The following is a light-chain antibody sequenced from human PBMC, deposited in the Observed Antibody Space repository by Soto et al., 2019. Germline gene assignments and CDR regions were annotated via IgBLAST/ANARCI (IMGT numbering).Light chain of an antibody. CDR2: TAS. CDR1: QSISRY. Sequence: DIQLTQSPSSLSASVGDRVNITCRARQSISRYLNWYQQKSGRAPKLLIKTASSLQSGVPSRFSGSGSGTGFTLTISSLQPEDFGTYYCQESHSIPLTFGQGTRLEIK. J-gene: IGKJ5*01. CDR3: QESHSIPLT. V-gene: IGKV1-39*01.